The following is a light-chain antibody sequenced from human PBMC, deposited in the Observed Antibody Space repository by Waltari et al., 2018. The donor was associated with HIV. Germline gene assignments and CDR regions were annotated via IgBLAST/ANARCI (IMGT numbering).Light chain of an antibody. CDR2: SNK. V-gene: IGLV1-44*01. CDR1: SSNIGSNI. Sequence: QSVLTQPPSASGTPGQRVSISCSGSSSNIGSNIVNWYQQLPGTAPKLLIYSNKPRPSGVPDRFSGAKSGTSASLAISGLQSEDEADYYCAAWDDSLNAWVFGGGTKLTVL. J-gene: IGLJ3*02. CDR3: AAWDDSLNAWV.